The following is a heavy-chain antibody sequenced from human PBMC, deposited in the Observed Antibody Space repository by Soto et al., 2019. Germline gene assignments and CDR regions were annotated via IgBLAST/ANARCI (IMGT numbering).Heavy chain of an antibody. D-gene: IGHD2-2*01. J-gene: IGHJ5*02. CDR3: ALVVPAAHNWFDP. CDR2: ISSSSYI. CDR1: GFTFSSYS. V-gene: IGHV3-21*01. Sequence: GGSLRLSCAASGFTFSSYSMNWVRQAPGKGLEWVSSISSSSYIYYADSVKGRFTISRDNAKNSLYLQMNSLRAEDTAVYYCALVVPAAHNWFDPWGQGTLVTVSS.